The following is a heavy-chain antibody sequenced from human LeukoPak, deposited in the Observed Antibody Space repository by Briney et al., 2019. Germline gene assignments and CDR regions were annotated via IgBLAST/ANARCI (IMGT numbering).Heavy chain of an antibody. D-gene: IGHD7-27*01. CDR3: VHPTGEGWFYFPY. V-gene: IGHV3-23*01. Sequence: PGGSLRLTCAASGFTVTNFAIAWVRQAPGKGLERVAAIGGDADGTTYPDRVRGRFFLSRGSSKNTLYLQMNVLTVEDTAVYHCVHPTGEGWFYFPYWGQGTPVTVSS. J-gene: IGHJ4*02. CDR1: GFTVTNFA. CDR2: IGGDADGT.